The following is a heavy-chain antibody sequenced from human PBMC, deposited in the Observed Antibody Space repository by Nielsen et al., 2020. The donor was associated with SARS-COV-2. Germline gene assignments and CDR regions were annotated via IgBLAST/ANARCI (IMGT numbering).Heavy chain of an antibody. CDR2: LRWNSGSI. V-gene: IGHV3-9*01. Sequence: SLKISCAASGFTFVDYAMRWVRQAPGKGLGWVLGLRWNSGSIGYADSVKGRFTISRDNAKNSLYLQMNSLRAEDTALYYCAKLGLDYYGSGSYYEGDAFDIWGQGTMVTVSS. CDR1: GFTFVDYA. CDR3: AKLGLDYYGSGSYYEGDAFDI. J-gene: IGHJ3*02. D-gene: IGHD3-10*01.